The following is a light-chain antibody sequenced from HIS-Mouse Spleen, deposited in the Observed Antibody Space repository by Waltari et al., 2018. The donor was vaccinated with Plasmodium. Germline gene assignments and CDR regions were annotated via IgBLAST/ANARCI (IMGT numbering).Light chain of an antibody. V-gene: IGKV1-33*01. J-gene: IGKJ5*01. Sequence: DIQMTQSPSSLSASVGDRVTITFQASQDIRNYLNWYQQKPGKAPKLLIYDASNLETGVPSRFSGSGAGTDFTLTISSLQPEDFATYYCQQFNSYPQGTFGQGTRLEIK. CDR1: QDIRNY. CDR2: DAS. CDR3: QQFNSYPQGT.